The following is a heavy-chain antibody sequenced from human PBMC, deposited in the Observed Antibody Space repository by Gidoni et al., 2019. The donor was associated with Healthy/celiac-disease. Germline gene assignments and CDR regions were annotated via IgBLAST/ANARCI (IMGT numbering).Heavy chain of an antibody. D-gene: IGHD3-3*01. V-gene: IGHV3-21*01. J-gene: IGHJ6*03. CDR3: ARTYKDFPPWDYYYYMDV. Sequence: YGSYSMNWVRQAPGKGLEWVSSISSSSSYIYYADSVKGRFTISRDNAKNSLYLQMNSLRAEDTAVYYCARTYKDFPPWDYYYYMDVWGKGTTVTVSS. CDR2: ISSSSSYI. CDR1: YGSYS.